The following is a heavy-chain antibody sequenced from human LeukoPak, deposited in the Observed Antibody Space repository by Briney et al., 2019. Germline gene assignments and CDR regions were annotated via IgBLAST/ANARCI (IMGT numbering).Heavy chain of an antibody. CDR1: GFTFSSYE. CDR3: AREAPNWRGDCLDY. J-gene: IGHJ4*02. D-gene: IGHD2-21*02. V-gene: IGHV3-48*03. CDR2: ISYSGDTI. Sequence: GGSLTLSCAASGFTFSSYELSWVRQAPGKGLEWVSYISYSGDTIYYADSVKGRFTISRDNAKNSLYLQMNSLRAEDTAVYYCAREAPNWRGDCLDYWGQGPLVTVS.